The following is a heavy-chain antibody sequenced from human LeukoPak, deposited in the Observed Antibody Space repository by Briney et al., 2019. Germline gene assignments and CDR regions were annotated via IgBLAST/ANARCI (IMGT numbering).Heavy chain of an antibody. V-gene: IGHV3-64*01. J-gene: IGHJ6*02. CDR3: ARGGPYSSGWYNYYYGMDV. Sequence: RTGGSLRLSCAASGFTFSSYAMHWVRQAPGKGLEYVSAISSNGGSTYYANSVKGRFTISRDNSKNTLYLQMGSLRAEDMAVYYCARGGPYSSGWYNYYYGMDVCGQGTTVTVSS. CDR2: ISSNGGST. D-gene: IGHD6-19*01. CDR1: GFTFSSYA.